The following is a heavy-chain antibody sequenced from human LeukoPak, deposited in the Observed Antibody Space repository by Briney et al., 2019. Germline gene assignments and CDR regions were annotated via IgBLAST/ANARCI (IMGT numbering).Heavy chain of an antibody. CDR2: ISSSSSTI. CDR3: ARDERQYQLLSNYYYGMDV. V-gene: IGHV3-48*01. CDR1: GGSISSSSYH. D-gene: IGHD2-2*01. Sequence: ETLSLTCTVSGGSISSSSYHWGWVRQAPGKGLEWVSCISSSSSTIYYADSVKGRFTISRDNAKNSLYLQMNSLRAEDTAVYYCARDERQYQLLSNYYYGMDVWGQGTTVTVSS. J-gene: IGHJ6*02.